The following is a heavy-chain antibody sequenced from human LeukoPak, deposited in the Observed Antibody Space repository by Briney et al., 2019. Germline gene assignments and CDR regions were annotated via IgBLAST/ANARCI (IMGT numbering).Heavy chain of an antibody. V-gene: IGHV4-39*01. CDR1: GGSISRSFFY. D-gene: IGHD2-2*02. CDR2: IYHSGNT. CDR3: ARLYTNSATCDY. J-gene: IGHJ4*02. Sequence: TTSETLSLTCNVSGGSISRSFFYWGWIRQPPGKGLEWIGSIYHSGNTYYNPSLKSRITISVDTAKDQFPLNLSSVTAADTAVYFCARLYTNSATCDYWGQGTLVTVSS.